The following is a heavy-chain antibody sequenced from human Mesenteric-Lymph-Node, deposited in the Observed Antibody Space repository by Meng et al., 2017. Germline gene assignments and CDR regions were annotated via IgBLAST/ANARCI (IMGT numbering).Heavy chain of an antibody. D-gene: IGHD3-22*01. CDR3: ARGDYYDSSGGPFDI. CDR1: GGSISSYY. CDR2: IYYSGST. J-gene: IGHJ3*02. V-gene: IGHV4-59*01. Sequence: ESLKISCTVSGGSISSYYWSWIRQPAGKGLEWLGYIYYSGSTNYNPSLKSRITMTADMSKNQFSLNLGSVTAADTAMYYCARGDYYDSSGGPFDIWGQGTMVTVSS.